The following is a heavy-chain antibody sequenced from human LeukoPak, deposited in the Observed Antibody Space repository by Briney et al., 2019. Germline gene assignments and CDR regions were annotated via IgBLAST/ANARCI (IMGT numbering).Heavy chain of an antibody. CDR1: GGSISSGGYY. D-gene: IGHD3-22*01. V-gene: IGHV4-30-2*01. CDR3: ARDPPDYYDSSGYYFDY. Sequence: SETLSLTCTVSGGSISSGGYYWSWIRQPPGKGLEWIGYIYHSGSTYYNPSLKSRVTISVDRSKNQFSLKLSSVTAADTAVYYCARDPPDYYDSSGYYFDYWGQGTLVTVSS. J-gene: IGHJ4*02. CDR2: IYHSGST.